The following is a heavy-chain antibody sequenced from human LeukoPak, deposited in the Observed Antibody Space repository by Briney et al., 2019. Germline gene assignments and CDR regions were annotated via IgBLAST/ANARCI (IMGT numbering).Heavy chain of an antibody. Sequence: GSLRLSCAASGFTFSNAWMNWVRQAPGEGLEWLGRIKSKTDGGTTDYAAPVKGRFTISRDDSKHTLYLQVNSLKTEDTAVYYCTTGNWGSFSYWGQGTLVTVSS. D-gene: IGHD7-27*01. CDR2: IKSKTDGGTT. CDR1: GFTFSNAW. CDR3: TTGNWGSFSY. J-gene: IGHJ4*02. V-gene: IGHV3-15*01.